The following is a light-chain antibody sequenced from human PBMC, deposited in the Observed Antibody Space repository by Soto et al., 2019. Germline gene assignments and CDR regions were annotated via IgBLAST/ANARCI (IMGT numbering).Light chain of an antibody. CDR1: SSNIGSHF. CDR3: AVWDQSLTGWV. Sequence: QSVLTQPPSASGTPGQSLTISSSGSSSNIGSHFVYWYQHLPGTAPKLLIFRDGQRPSGVPARFFGSKSGTSASLAITGLRSEDEADYYCAVWDQSLTGWVFGGGTKLTVL. J-gene: IGLJ3*02. V-gene: IGLV1-47*01. CDR2: RDG.